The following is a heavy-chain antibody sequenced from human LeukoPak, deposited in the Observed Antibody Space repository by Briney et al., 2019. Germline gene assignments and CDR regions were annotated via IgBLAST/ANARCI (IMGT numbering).Heavy chain of an antibody. V-gene: IGHV3-23*01. D-gene: IGHD6-19*01. Sequence: PGGSLRLSCAASGFTFSSYAMSWVRQAPGKGLEWVSAISGSGGSTYYADSVKGRFTISRDNSKNTLYLQMNSLRAEDAAVYYCAKEWQWLVLLNLDYWGQGTLVTVSS. CDR2: ISGSGGST. CDR1: GFTFSSYA. J-gene: IGHJ4*02. CDR3: AKEWQWLVLLNLDY.